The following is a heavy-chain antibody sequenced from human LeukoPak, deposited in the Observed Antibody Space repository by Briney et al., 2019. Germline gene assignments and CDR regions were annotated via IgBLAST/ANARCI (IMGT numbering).Heavy chain of an antibody. CDR2: INPNSGGT. Sequence: GASVKVSCKASGYTFTGYYMHWVRQAPGQGLEWMGWINPNSGGTNYAQKFQGRVTMTRDTSISTAYMELSRLRSDDTAVYYCAREGYYDFRSGYSRPPSYWGQGTLVTVSS. J-gene: IGHJ4*02. D-gene: IGHD3-3*01. CDR3: AREGYYDFRSGYSRPPSY. CDR1: GYTFTGYY. V-gene: IGHV1-2*02.